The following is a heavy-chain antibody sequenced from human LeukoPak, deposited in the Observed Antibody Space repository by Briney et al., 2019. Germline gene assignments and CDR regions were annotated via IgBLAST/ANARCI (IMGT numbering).Heavy chain of an antibody. V-gene: IGHV4-31*03. CDR1: GGSISSGGYY. J-gene: IGHJ5*02. D-gene: IGHD2-15*01. CDR3: AVAATRSNWFDP. Sequence: PSETLSLTCTVSGGSISSGGYYWSWIRQHPGKGLEWIGYIYYSGSTYYNPSLKSRVTISVDTSKNQLSLKLSSVTAADTAVYYCAVAATRSNWFDPWGQGTLVTVSS. CDR2: IYYSGST.